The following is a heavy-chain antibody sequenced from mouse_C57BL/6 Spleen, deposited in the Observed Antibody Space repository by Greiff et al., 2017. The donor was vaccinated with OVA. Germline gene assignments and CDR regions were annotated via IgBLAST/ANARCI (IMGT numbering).Heavy chain of an antibody. V-gene: IGHV1-76*01. Sequence: QVQLQQSGAELVRPGASVKLSCTASGYTFTDYYINWVKQRPGQGLEWIARIYPGSGNTYYNEKFKGKATLTAEKSSSTAYMQLSSLTSEDSAVYFCARSGRLRREYFDYWGQGTTLTVSS. D-gene: IGHD2-4*01. J-gene: IGHJ2*01. CDR3: ARSGRLRREYFDY. CDR1: GYTFTDYY. CDR2: IYPGSGNT.